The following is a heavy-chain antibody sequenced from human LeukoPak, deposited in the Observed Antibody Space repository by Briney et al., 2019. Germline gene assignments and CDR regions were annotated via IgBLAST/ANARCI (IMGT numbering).Heavy chain of an antibody. Sequence: PGGSLRLSCAASGFTFSSYWMHWVRQAPGKGLVWVSRINSDGSSTSYADSVRGRFSISRDNAKNTLYLQMNSLRAEDTAVYYCARDPTSSWETAFDIWGQGTMVTVSS. J-gene: IGHJ3*02. CDR1: GFTFSSYW. CDR2: INSDGSST. CDR3: ARDPTSSWETAFDI. D-gene: IGHD1-26*01. V-gene: IGHV3-74*01.